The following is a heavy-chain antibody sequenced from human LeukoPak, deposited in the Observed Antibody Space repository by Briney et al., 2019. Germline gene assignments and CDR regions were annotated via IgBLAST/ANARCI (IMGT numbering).Heavy chain of an antibody. Sequence: SETLSLTCAVSGGSISSSNWWSWVRQPPGKGLEWIGEIYHSGSTNYNPSLKSRVTISVDKSKNQFSLKLSSVTAADTAVYYCARVLGGYHYYGVDVWGQGTTVTVSS. D-gene: IGHD2-15*01. J-gene: IGHJ6*02. V-gene: IGHV4-4*02. CDR3: ARVLGGYHYYGVDV. CDR2: IYHSGST. CDR1: GGSISSSNW.